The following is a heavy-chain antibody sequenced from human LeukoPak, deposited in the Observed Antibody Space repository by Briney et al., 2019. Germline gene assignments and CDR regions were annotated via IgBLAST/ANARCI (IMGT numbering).Heavy chain of an antibody. V-gene: IGHV1-18*01. Sequence: GASVKVSCKASGYTFTNFGISWVRQAPGQGLEWLGWITTYNGNTNYARKVQDRVTMTSDTSTSTAYMELRSLTSDDTAVYYCARRDCSSSSCHYYYYYMDVWGQGTTVTVSS. CDR2: ITTYNGNT. CDR1: GYTFTNFG. J-gene: IGHJ6*02. CDR3: ARRDCSSSSCHYYYYYMDV. D-gene: IGHD2-2*01.